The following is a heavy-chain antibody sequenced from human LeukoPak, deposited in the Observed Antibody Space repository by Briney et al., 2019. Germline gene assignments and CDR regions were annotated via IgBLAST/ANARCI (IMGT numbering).Heavy chain of an antibody. J-gene: IGHJ4*02. Sequence: GGSLRLSCAASGFTFSSYAMHWVRQAPGKGLEWVAVISYDGSNKYYAASVKGRFTISRDNSKNTLYLQMNSLRAEDTAVYYCARSQGTYYYDSSGFDYWGQGTLVTVSS. V-gene: IGHV3-30-3*01. CDR3: ARSQGTYYYDSSGFDY. CDR1: GFTFSSYA. CDR2: ISYDGSNK. D-gene: IGHD3-22*01.